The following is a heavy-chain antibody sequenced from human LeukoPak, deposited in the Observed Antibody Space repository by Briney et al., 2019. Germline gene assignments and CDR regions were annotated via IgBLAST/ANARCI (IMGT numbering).Heavy chain of an antibody. CDR2: IYYSVST. CDR1: GGSISSSSYY. D-gene: IGHD5-24*01. V-gene: IGHV4-39*07. CDR3: ASDGYNSLDY. J-gene: IGHJ4*02. Sequence: SETLSLTCTVSGGSISSSSYYWGWIRPPPGKGLEWIGSIYYSVSTYYNPSLKSRVTISVDTSKNQFSLKLSSGAAADTAVYSCASDGYNSLDYWGEGTLVTVSS.